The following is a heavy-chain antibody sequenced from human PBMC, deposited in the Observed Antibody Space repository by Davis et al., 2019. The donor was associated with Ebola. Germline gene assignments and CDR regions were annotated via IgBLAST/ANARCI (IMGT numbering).Heavy chain of an antibody. CDR3: ARVTAGYEYYFDY. J-gene: IGHJ4*02. CDR2: INHSGST. CDR1: GGSFSGYY. Sequence: SETLSLTCAVYGGSFSGYYWSWIRQPPGKGLEWIGEINHSGSTNYNPSLKSRVTISVDTSKNQFSLKLSSVTAADTAVYYCARVTAGYEYYFDYWGQGTLVTVSS. V-gene: IGHV4-34*01. D-gene: IGHD3-9*01.